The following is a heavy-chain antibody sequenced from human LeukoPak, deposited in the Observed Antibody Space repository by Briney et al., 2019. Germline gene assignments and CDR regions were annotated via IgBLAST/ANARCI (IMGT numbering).Heavy chain of an antibody. CDR2: IKQDGSEK. V-gene: IGHV3-7*01. D-gene: IGHD6-13*01. Sequence: GGSLRLSCAASGFTFSSYWMSWVRQAPGKGLEWVANIKQDGSEKYYVDSVKGRFTISRDNAKNSLYLQMNSLRAEDTAVYYCARDSSSSSYKYYYMDVWGKGTTVNVSS. CDR1: GFTFSSYW. CDR3: ARDSSSSSYKYYYMDV. J-gene: IGHJ6*03.